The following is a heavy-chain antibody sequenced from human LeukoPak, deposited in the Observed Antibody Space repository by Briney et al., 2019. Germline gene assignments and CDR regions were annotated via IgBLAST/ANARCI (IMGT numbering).Heavy chain of an antibody. CDR2: INHGGST. Sequence: SETLSLTCTVSGGSISSSSYYWGWIRQPPGKGLEWLGEINHGGSTNYNPSLKSRVTISVDTSKNQFSLKLSSLTAADTAVYYCARRHYYDSSGYSYYFDYWGQGTLVTVSS. CDR3: ARRHYYDSSGYSYYFDY. D-gene: IGHD3-22*01. V-gene: IGHV4-39*07. J-gene: IGHJ4*02. CDR1: GGSISSSSYY.